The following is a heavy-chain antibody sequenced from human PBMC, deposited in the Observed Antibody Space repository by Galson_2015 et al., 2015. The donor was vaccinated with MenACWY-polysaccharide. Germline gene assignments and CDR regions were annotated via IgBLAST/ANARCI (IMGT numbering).Heavy chain of an antibody. Sequence: SVKVSCKASGYTFTTYAMNWVRQAPGQGLEWMGGINTNTGKPTYAQGFTGRFAFSLDASASTAYLQISSLKTEDTAVYYCARDPKQTASTVPTGPLACWGEEPPLT. V-gene: IGHV7-4-1*02. CDR3: ARDPKQTASTVPTGPLAC. CDR2: INTNTGKP. D-gene: IGHD6-25*01. CDR1: GYTFTTYA. J-gene: IGHJ4*02.